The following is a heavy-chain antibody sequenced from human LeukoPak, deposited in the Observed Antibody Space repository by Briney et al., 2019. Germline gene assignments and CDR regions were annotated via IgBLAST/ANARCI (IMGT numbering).Heavy chain of an antibody. CDR2: IWYDGSNK. J-gene: IGHJ4*02. CDR3: ARDSTMVRGVIGPFDY. D-gene: IGHD3-10*01. V-gene: IGHV3-33*01. CDR1: GFTFSSYG. Sequence: GSLRLSCAASGFTFSSYGVHWVRQAPGKGLEWVAVIWYDGSNKYYADSVKGRFTISRDNSKNTLYLQMNSLRAEDTAVYYCARDSTMVRGVIGPFDYWGQGTLVTVSS.